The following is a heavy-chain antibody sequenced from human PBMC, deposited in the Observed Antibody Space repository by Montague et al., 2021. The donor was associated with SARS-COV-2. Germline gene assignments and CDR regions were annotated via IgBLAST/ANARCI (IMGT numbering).Heavy chain of an antibody. CDR2: IYYNGST. CDR3: ARSPYYDSSGQMGFDF. D-gene: IGHD3-22*01. J-gene: IGHJ4*02. CDR1: GVSISSGAYY. V-gene: IGHV4-31*03. Sequence: TLSLICSVSGVSISSGAYYWSWIRQHPGKGLEWIGYIYYNGSTYYNPSLKSRVTIAVDTSKNHFPLKLSSVTTADTAVYYCARSPYYDSSGQMGFDFWGQGTLVTVSS.